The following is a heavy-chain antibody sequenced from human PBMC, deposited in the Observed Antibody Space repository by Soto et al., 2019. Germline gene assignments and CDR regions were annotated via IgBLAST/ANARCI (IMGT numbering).Heavy chain of an antibody. CDR2: IYATGTT. CDR1: GASISGFY. Sequence: KPSETLSLTCTVSGASISGFYWSWIRKSAGKGLEWIGRIYATGTTDYNPSLKSRVMMSVDTSKEQFSLKLRSVTAADTAVYYCVRDGTKTLRDWFDPWGQGISVTVS. V-gene: IGHV4-4*07. D-gene: IGHD1-1*01. CDR3: VRDGTKTLRDWFDP. J-gene: IGHJ5*02.